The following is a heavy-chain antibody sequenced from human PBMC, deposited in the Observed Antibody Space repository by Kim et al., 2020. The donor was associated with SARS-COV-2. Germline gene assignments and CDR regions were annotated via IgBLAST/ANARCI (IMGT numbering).Heavy chain of an antibody. J-gene: IGHJ6*02. CDR3: ARRGGGYYYGMDV. Sequence: YVDSVKGRFTISRDNSKNTLYLQMNSLRAEDTAVYYCARRGGGYYYGMDVWGQGTTVTVSS. V-gene: IGHV3-30*01. D-gene: IGHD2-15*01.